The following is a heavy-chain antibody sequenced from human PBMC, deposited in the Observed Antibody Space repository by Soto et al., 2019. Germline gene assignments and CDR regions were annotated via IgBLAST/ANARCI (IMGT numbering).Heavy chain of an antibody. V-gene: IGHV3-73*02. D-gene: IGHD4-17*01. CDR3: TPTVTLRGFDD. CDR2: IRTKANDYAT. Sequence: EVQLVESGGGLVQPGGSLKLSCAASGFTFSGSAMHWVRQTSGKGLEWVGRIRTKANDYATVYSASVKGRFTISRDDSKNTAYLQMSSLRPEDTALYYCTPTVTLRGFDDWGQGTLVTVSS. CDR1: GFTFSGSA. J-gene: IGHJ4*02.